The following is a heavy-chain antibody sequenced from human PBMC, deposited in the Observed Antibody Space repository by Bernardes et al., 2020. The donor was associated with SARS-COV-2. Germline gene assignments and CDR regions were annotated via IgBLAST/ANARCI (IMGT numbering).Heavy chain of an antibody. J-gene: IGHJ4*02. CDR3: AHRPELWSLSYFDY. V-gene: IGHV2-5*02. D-gene: IGHD3-16*01. CDR2: IYWDDDK. Sequence: SGPTLVKPTQTLTLTCTFSGFSLSTSGVGVGWIRQPPGKALEWLALIYWDDDKRYSPSLKSRLTITKDTSKNQVVLTMTNMDPVDTATYYCAHRPELWSLSYFDYWGQGTLVTVSS. CDR1: GFSLSTSGVG.